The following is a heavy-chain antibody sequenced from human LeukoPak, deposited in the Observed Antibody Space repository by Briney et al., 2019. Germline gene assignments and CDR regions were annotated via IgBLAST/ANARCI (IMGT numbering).Heavy chain of an antibody. Sequence: ASVKVSCKHSGFSPTGYYLRWGRHAPGQGLERMGWINPASGATKVAQKFQGRVTLTTDTSINTAYMKLSGLRSDDTAVYFCARGIVLVAFPIAVPPYLDYWGQGTLVTVSS. CDR2: INPASGAT. CDR3: ARGIVLVAFPIAVPPYLDY. J-gene: IGHJ4*02. CDR1: GFSPTGYY. V-gene: IGHV1-2*02. D-gene: IGHD5-12*01.